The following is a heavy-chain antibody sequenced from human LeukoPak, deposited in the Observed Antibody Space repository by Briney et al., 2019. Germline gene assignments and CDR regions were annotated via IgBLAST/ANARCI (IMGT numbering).Heavy chain of an antibody. CDR2: IYHSGST. V-gene: IGHV4-38-2*01. Sequence: PSETLSLTCAVSGYSISSGYYWGWIRQPPGKGLGLIGSIYHSGSTYYNPSLKSRVTISVDTSKNQLSLKLSSVTAADTAVYYCARGVEMATIKAFDYFDYWGQGTLVTVSS. D-gene: IGHD5-24*01. CDR3: ARGVEMATIKAFDYFDY. CDR1: GYSISSGYY. J-gene: IGHJ4*02.